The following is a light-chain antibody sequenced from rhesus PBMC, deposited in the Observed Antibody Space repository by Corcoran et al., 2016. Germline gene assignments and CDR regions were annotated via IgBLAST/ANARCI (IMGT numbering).Light chain of an antibody. J-gene: IGKJ2*01. CDR1: QSVSSY. CDR3: QQYNNWNS. CDR2: GAS. V-gene: IGKV3S9*01. Sequence: EIVMTQSPATLSLSPGERATLSCRASQSVSSYVAWYQQKPEQAPRLLIYGASSRATGIPDRFRGSGSGTDFTLIISSLEPEDVGVYYCQQYNNWNSFGQGTKVEIK.